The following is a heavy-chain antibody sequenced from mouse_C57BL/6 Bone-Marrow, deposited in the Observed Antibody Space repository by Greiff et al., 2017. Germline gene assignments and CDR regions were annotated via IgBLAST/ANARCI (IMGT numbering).Heavy chain of an antibody. CDR2: ISYDGSN. D-gene: IGHD1-1*01. V-gene: IGHV3-6*01. CDR3: ARGFITTVVADWYFDV. J-gene: IGHJ1*03. Sequence: ESGPGLVKPSQSLSLTCSVTGYSITSGYYWNWIRQFPGNKLEWMGYISYDGSNNYNPSLKNRISITRDTSKNQFFLKLNSVTTEDTATYYCARGFITTVVADWYFDVWGTGTTVTVSS. CDR1: GYSITSGYY.